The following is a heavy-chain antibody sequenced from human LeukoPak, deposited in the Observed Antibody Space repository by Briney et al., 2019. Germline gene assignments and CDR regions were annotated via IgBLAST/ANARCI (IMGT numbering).Heavy chain of an antibody. CDR1: GYTFTSYA. D-gene: IGHD6-13*01. CDR2: INTNTGNP. CDR3: ARVGYSSWSLPKYDAFDI. V-gene: IGHV7-4-1*02. J-gene: IGHJ3*02. Sequence: ASVKVSCKASGYTFTSYAMNWVRQAPGQGLEWMGWINTNTGNPTYAQGLTGRFVFSLDTSVSTAYLQISSLKAEDTAVYYCARVGYSSWSLPKYDAFDIWGQGTMVTISS.